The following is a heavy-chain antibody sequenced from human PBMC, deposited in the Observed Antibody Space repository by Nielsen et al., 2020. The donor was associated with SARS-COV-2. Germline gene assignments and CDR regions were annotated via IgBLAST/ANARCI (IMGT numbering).Heavy chain of an antibody. Sequence: KVSCKGSGYSFTSYWIGWVRQLPGKGLEWMGIIYPGDSDTRYSPSFQGQVTISADKSISTAYLQWSSLKASDTAMYYCARLVRGVHLYNYYYYMDVWGKGTTVTVSS. CDR3: ARLVRGVHLYNYYYYMDV. CDR1: GYSFTSYW. D-gene: IGHD3-10*01. J-gene: IGHJ6*03. CDR2: IYPGDSDT. V-gene: IGHV5-51*01.